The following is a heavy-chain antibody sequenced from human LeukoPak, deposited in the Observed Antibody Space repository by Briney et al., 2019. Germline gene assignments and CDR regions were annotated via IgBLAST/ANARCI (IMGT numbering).Heavy chain of an antibody. CDR3: ARDDSSGYHYYYYMDV. J-gene: IGHJ6*03. V-gene: IGHV4-61*02. Sequence: PSQTLSPTCTVSGGSISSGSYYWSWIRQPAGKGLEWIGRIYTSGSTNYNPSLKSRVTISVDTSKNQFSLKLSSVTAADTAVYYCARDDSSGYHYYYYMDVWGKGTTVTVSS. D-gene: IGHD3-22*01. CDR2: IYTSGST. CDR1: GGSISSGSYY.